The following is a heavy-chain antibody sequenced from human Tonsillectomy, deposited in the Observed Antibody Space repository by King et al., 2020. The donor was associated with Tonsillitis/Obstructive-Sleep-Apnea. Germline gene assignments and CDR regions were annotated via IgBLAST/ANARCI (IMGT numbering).Heavy chain of an antibody. V-gene: IGHV4-61*01. J-gene: IGHJ5*02. CDR2: IYYTGTT. Sequence: VQLQESGLGLVKPSETLSLTCSVSGGSVSSGSHYWTWIRQPPGKGLEWIGRIYYTGTTHYNPSLKSRVTISVDTSKNQFSLRLSSVTAADTAVYYCARDRADYDILTGYYKGNWFDPWGQGALVTVSS. D-gene: IGHD3-9*01. CDR3: ARDRADYDILTGYYKGNWFDP. CDR1: GGSVSSGSHY.